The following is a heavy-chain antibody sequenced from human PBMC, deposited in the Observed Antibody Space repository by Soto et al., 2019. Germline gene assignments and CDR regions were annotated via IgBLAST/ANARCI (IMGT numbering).Heavy chain of an antibody. CDR3: AISTRIMITFGGVPRGAFDI. CDR1: GFTFSSYA. Sequence: GGSLRLSCAASGFTFSSYAMSWVRQAPGKGLEWVSAISGSGGSTYYADSVKGRFTISRDNSKNTLYLQMNSLRAEDTAVYYCAISTRIMITFGGVPRGAFDIWGQGTMVTVSS. J-gene: IGHJ3*02. CDR2: ISGSGGST. D-gene: IGHD3-16*01. V-gene: IGHV3-23*01.